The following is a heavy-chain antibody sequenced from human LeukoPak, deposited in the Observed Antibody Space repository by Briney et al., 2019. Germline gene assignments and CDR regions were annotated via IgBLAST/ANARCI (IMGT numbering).Heavy chain of an antibody. D-gene: IGHD3-10*01. V-gene: IGHV7-4-1*02. CDR2: INTNTGNP. CDR1: GYTFTSYA. J-gene: IGHJ5*02. CDR3: ARDLGSITMVRGVIEGWFDP. Sequence: ASVKASCKASGYTFTSYAMNWVRQAPGQGLEWMGWINTNTGNPTYAQGFTGRFVFSLDTSVSTAYLQISSLKAEDTAVYYCARDLGSITMVRGVIEGWFDPWGQGTLVTVSS.